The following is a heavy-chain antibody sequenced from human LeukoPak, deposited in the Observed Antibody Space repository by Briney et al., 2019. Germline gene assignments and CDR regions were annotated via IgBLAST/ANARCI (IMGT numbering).Heavy chain of an antibody. J-gene: IGHJ5*02. Sequence: SETLSLTCTVSGGSIRSSYYYWGWIRQPPGKGLEWIGSIYDSGSTNYNPSLKSRVTISVDTSKNQFSLKLGSVTAADTAVYYCARVSEAAYYYGSGRRVTTLDPWGQGTLVTVSS. CDR1: GGSIRSSYYY. CDR3: ARVSEAAYYYGSGRRVTTLDP. CDR2: IYDSGST. V-gene: IGHV4-39*07. D-gene: IGHD3-10*01.